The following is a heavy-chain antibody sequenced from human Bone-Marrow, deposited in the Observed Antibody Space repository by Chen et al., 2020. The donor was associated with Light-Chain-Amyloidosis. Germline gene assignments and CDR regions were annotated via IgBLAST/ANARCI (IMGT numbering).Heavy chain of an antibody. CDR3: ARRRDGYNFDY. J-gene: IGHJ4*02. Sequence: EVQLEQSGPEVKKPGESLTISCKGSGYTFPNYWIGWVRQMPGKGLEWMGVIYPDDSDARYRPSFGGQVTISADQSLTTAYLQWRGLKASDTAMYYCARRRDGYNFDYWGQGTLVTVSS. D-gene: IGHD5-12*01. CDR1: GYTFPNYW. V-gene: IGHV5-51*01. CDR2: IYPDDSDA.